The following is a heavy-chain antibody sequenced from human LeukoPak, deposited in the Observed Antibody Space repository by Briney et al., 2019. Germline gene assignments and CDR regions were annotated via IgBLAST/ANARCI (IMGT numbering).Heavy chain of an antibody. J-gene: IGHJ3*02. D-gene: IGHD3-10*01. CDR1: GFTFSSYS. V-gene: IGHV3-21*05. CDR3: AREGLWFGELHDAFDI. CDR2: ISSSSSYI. Sequence: GGSLRLSCAASGFTFSSYSMNWVRQAPGKGLEWVSYISSSSSYIYYADSVKGRFTISRDNAKNSLYLQMNSLRAEDTAVYYCAREGLWFGELHDAFDIWGQGTMVTVSS.